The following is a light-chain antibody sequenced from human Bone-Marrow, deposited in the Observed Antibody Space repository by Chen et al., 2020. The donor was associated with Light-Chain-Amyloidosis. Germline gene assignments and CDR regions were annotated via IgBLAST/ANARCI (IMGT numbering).Light chain of an antibody. Sequence: EIVLTQSPGTLSLSPGEGANLSCRASQTISSNYLTWYQQKFGQAPRLLIYGSSSRATGIPYRFTGSGSGTYFTLTINRLEPEDFAMYYCQQYGTSPLTFGGGTKVEIK. CDR1: QTISSNY. V-gene: IGKV3-20*01. CDR2: GSS. J-gene: IGKJ4*01. CDR3: QQYGTSPLT.